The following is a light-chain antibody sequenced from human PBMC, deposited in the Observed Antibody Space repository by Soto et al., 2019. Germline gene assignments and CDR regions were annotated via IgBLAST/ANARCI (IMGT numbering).Light chain of an antibody. CDR3: QTWGTGSASVG. CDR2: VNSGGSH. J-gene: IGLJ7*01. Sequence: QPVLTQSPSASASLGASVKLTCTLSSGHSNYAIAWHQQQPEKGPRFLMKVNSGGSHIKGDGIPDRFSGSSSGAERYLFISRLQSEDEADYYCQTWGTGSASVGFGGGTQLTVL. CDR1: SGHSNYA. V-gene: IGLV4-69*01.